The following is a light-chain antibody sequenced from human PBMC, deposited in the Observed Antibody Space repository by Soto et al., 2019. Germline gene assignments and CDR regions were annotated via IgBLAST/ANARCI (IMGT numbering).Light chain of an antibody. CDR3: QQYYTYWDM. J-gene: IGKJ1*01. CDR1: QSISDY. V-gene: IGKV1-5*01. CDR2: DAS. Sequence: DIQMTQSPSTLSASVGDRVIITCRASQSISDYLAWYQQKPGKAPKLLIYDASNLESGVPSTFSGSGSGTEFTLTISSMQPDDFATYYCQQYYTYWDMFGQGTRVEI.